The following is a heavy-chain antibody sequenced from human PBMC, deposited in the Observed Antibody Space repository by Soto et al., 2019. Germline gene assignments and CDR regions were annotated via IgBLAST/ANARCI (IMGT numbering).Heavy chain of an antibody. CDR2: ISYSGGT. J-gene: IGHJ4*02. Sequence: SETLSLTCTVSGASISSYYWSWIRQSPGKGLEWIGYISYSGGTNYTPSLRGRVTISLDTSKNQFSLKLNSLTAEDTAMYYCARGERLGLDYWGQGTLVTGSS. CDR3: ARGERLGLDY. CDR1: GASISSYY. V-gene: IGHV4-59*01. D-gene: IGHD6-19*01.